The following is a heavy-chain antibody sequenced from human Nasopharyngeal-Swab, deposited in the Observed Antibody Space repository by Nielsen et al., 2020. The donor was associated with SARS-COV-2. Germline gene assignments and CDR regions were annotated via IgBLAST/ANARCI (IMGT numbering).Heavy chain of an antibody. D-gene: IGHD3-22*01. V-gene: IGHV5-10-1*01. CDR2: IDPSDSYT. Sequence: GESLKTSCKGYGYTFGNHWISWVRQMPGKGLEWVGRIDPSDSYTKYSPSFQGHVTISADKSISIAYLQWSSLKASDTGMYYCARNSGYYLGENLWGQGTLVTVSS. CDR1: GYTFGNHW. J-gene: IGHJ5*02. CDR3: ARNSGYYLGENL.